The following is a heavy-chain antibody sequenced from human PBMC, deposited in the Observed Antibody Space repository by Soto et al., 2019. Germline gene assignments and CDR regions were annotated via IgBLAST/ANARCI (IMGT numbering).Heavy chain of an antibody. J-gene: IGHJ4*02. D-gene: IGHD3-10*01. Sequence: GGSLRLSCAASGFPFSTYSMNWVRQAPGKGLEWVSYISSSSSTIYYADSVKGRFTISRDNAKNSLYLQMNSLRAEDTALFFCVRVGYYFVSGTSYKVFGYFDYWGQGTPVTVSS. V-gene: IGHV3-48*04. CDR2: ISSSSSTI. CDR1: GFPFSTYS. CDR3: VRVGYYFVSGTSYKVFGYFDY.